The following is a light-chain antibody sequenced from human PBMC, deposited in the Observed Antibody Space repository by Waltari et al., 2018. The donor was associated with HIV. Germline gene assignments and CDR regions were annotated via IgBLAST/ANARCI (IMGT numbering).Light chain of an antibody. CDR3: TSQTDRGTFV. CDR1: SSDVGTYNY. V-gene: IGLV2-14*01. CDR2: QVR. J-gene: IGLJ1*01. Sequence: QSALTQPASVSGSPGQSVTISCTGTSSDVGTYNYVSWYQQHPGKVPKLMSYQVRTRPSGISDRFSGSKSGNTASLSISGLQAEDEADYYCTSQTDRGTFVFGPGTKVTVL.